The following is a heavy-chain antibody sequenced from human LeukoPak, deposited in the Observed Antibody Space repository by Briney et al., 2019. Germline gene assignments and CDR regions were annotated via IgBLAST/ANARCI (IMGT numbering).Heavy chain of an antibody. CDR3: ARGTSGSYNLDY. D-gene: IGHD1-26*01. V-gene: IGHV4-61*01. J-gene: IGHJ4*02. CDR2: IYYSGST. CDR1: GGSVSSGRYY. Sequence: SETLSLTCTVSGGSVSSGRYYWSWIRQPPGQGLEWIAYIYYSGSTNYNPSLKSRVTIPVDTSKNQFSLKLSSVTAADTAVYYCARGTSGSYNLDYWGQGTLVTVSS.